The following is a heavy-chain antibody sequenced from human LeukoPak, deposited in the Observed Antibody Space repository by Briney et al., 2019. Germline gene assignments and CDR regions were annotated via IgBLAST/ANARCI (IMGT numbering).Heavy chain of an antibody. D-gene: IGHD2-2*01. Sequence: GGSLRLSCAASGFTFSNSAMSWVRQAPGTGLEWVSSIITSGGSTYYADSVKGRFTISRDTSKNTLYLQMNSLRSDATALYYFTKRMYSGSPLRHFDNWGQRALGTVSS. CDR3: TKRMYSGSPLRHFDN. CDR2: IITSGGST. J-gene: IGHJ4*02. V-gene: IGHV3-23*01. CDR1: GFTFSNSA.